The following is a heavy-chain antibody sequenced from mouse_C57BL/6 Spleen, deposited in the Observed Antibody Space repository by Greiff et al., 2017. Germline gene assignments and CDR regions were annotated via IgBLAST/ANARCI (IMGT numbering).Heavy chain of an antibody. V-gene: IGHV1-54*01. CDR2: INPGSGGT. J-gene: IGHJ2*01. Sequence: VQLQQSGAELVRPGTSVKVSCKASGYAFTNYLIEWVKQRPGQGLEWIGVINPGSGGTNYNEKFKGKATLAADKSSSTAYMQLSSLTSEDSAVYFCARGGTTVVADFDYWGQGTTLTVSS. CDR1: GYAFTNYL. CDR3: ARGGTTVVADFDY. D-gene: IGHD1-1*01.